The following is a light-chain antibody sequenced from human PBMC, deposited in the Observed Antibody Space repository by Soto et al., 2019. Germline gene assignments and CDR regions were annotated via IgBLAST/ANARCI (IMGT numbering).Light chain of an antibody. CDR3: EQYGISPGT. Sequence: EIVLTQSPGTLSLSPGERATLSCRASQSVSSSYLAWYQQKPGQAPRLLIYGASSRATGIPDRFSGSGSGTDFTLTISRLEPEDFEVYYCEQYGISPGTFGQGTKVEIK. J-gene: IGKJ1*01. CDR2: GAS. CDR1: QSVSSSY. V-gene: IGKV3-20*01.